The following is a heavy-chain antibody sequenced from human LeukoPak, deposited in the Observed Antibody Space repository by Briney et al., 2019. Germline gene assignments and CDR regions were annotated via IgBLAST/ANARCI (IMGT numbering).Heavy chain of an antibody. D-gene: IGHD6-19*01. Sequence: SETLSLTCTVSGGSISSSSYYWGWIRQPPGKGLEWIGSIYYSGSTYYNPSLKSRVTISVDTSRNQFSLKLSSVTAADTAVYYCARSYRYDSSGWYYWGQGNLVPVSS. V-gene: IGHV4-39*01. CDR1: GGSISSSSYY. CDR2: IYYSGST. CDR3: ARSYRYDSSGWYY. J-gene: IGHJ4*02.